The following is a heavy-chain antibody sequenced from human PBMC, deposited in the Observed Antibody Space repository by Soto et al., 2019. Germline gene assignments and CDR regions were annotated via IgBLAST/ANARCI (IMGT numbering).Heavy chain of an antibody. V-gene: IGHV4-59*01. CDR1: GGSISSYY. Sequence: SETLSLTCTVSGGSISSYYWSWIRQPPGKGLEWIGYIYYSGSTNYNPSLKSRVTISVDTSKNQFSLKLSSVTAADTAVYYCARDRGQSIAYWGQGTLVTVSS. J-gene: IGHJ4*02. CDR3: ARDRGQSIAY. D-gene: IGHD3-10*01. CDR2: IYYSGST.